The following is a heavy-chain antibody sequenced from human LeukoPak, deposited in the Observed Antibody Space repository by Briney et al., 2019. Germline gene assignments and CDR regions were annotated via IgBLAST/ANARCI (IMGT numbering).Heavy chain of an antibody. J-gene: IGHJ4*02. CDR2: IWYDGSNK. Sequence: PGGSLRLSCAASGFTFSSYGMHWVRQAPGKGLEWVAVIWYDGSNKYYADSVKGRFTISRDNSKNTLYLQMNSLRAEDTAVYYCARDPGGDDYYFDSWGQGTLVTVSS. CDR1: GFTFSSYG. CDR3: ARDPGGDDYYFDS. D-gene: IGHD4-17*01. V-gene: IGHV3-33*01.